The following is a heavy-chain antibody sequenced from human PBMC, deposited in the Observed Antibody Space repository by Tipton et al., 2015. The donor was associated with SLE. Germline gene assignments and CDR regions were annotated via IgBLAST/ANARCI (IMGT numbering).Heavy chain of an antibody. V-gene: IGHV4-31*03. Sequence: LSLTCTVSGGSMNIGVLYWGWIRQHPGKGLEWIGYISYSGSTYYNPSLKSRITISVDTSQNQFSLKLSSVTAADTAVYYCARDPGEVRVRPYAFDIWGQGKMVTVSS. J-gene: IGHJ3*02. D-gene: IGHD3-10*01. CDR3: ARDPGEVRVRPYAFDI. CDR2: ISYSGST. CDR1: GGSMNIGVLY.